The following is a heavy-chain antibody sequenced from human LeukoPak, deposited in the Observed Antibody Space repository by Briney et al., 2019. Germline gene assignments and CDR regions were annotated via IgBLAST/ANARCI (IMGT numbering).Heavy chain of an antibody. J-gene: IGHJ4*02. V-gene: IGHV1-8*01. CDR3: ATNVYDFWSGFELYFDY. CDR2: MNANTGYA. CDR1: GYTFTDYD. D-gene: IGHD3-3*01. Sequence: ASVKVSCKASGYTFTDYDINWVRQAAGQGLEWLGWMNANTGYAGYARKFQGRVTMTRNTSIRTAYMELSSLRSEDPDVYYCATNVYDFWSGFELYFDYWGQGTLVTVSS.